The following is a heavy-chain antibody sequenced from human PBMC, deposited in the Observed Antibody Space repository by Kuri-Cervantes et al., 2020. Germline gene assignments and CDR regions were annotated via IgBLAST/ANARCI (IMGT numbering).Heavy chain of an antibody. J-gene: IGHJ4*02. CDR3: AHTRDIVAIH. CDR1: GFSLSTSGVG. D-gene: IGHD5-12*01. CDR2: IYGDDDK. Sequence: SGPTLVKPTQTLTLTCTFSGFSLSTSGVGVGWIRQPPGKALEWLAIIYGDDDKRYSPSLKNRLTITKDTSKNQVVLTMANMDPVDTATYYCAHTRDIVAIHWGQGTLVTVSS. V-gene: IGHV2-5*02.